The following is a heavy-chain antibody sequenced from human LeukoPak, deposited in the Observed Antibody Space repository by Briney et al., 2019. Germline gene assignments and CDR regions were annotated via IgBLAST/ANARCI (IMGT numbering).Heavy chain of an antibody. J-gene: IGHJ4*02. V-gene: IGHV4-4*07. CDR2: IYTSGST. D-gene: IGHD2-15*01. CDR3: VRHPGYCSGGSCSYFDY. Sequence: SETLSLTCTVSGGSISSYYWSWIRQPAGKGLEWIGRIYTSGSTNYNPSLKSRVTMSVDTSKNQFSLKLSSVTAADTAVYYCVRHPGYCSGGSCSYFDYWGQGTLVTVSS. CDR1: GGSISSYY.